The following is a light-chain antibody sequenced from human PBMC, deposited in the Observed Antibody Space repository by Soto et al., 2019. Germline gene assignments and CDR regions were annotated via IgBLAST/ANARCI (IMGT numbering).Light chain of an antibody. CDR3: SAFAGSSTL. CDR1: SSDVGGYNY. CDR2: EVN. Sequence: QSVLTQPPSASGSPGQSVTISCTGTSSDVGGYNYVSWYQQHPGKAPKLMIYEVNKRPSGVPDRFSGSKSGNTASLTVSGLQAEDDADYYCSAFAGSSTLFGGGTKLTVL. V-gene: IGLV2-8*01. J-gene: IGLJ2*01.